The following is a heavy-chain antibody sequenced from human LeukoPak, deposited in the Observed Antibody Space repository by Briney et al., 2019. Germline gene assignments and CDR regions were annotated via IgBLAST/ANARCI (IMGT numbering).Heavy chain of an antibody. Sequence: GGSLRLSCAASGCTFSGSALHWVRQASGKGLEWVGRIRSKANSYATAYAASVKGRFTISRDDSKNTAYLQMNSLKTEDTAVYYCTRAIRHDAFDIWGQGTMVTVSS. CDR1: GCTFSGSA. CDR3: TRAIRHDAFDI. CDR2: IRSKANSYAT. D-gene: IGHD2-2*02. J-gene: IGHJ3*02. V-gene: IGHV3-73*01.